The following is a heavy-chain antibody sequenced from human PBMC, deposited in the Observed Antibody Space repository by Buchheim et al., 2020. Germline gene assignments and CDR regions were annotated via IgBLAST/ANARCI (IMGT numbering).Heavy chain of an antibody. CDR2: MWGDGNEN. CDR3: ARGYSGSYWSFED. D-gene: IGHD1-26*01. V-gene: IGHV3-33*01. J-gene: IGHJ4*02. Sequence: VQLVESGGGVVQPGKSLRLSCAASGFILSSFGIHWVRQAPGKGLEWVALMWGDGNENYYADSVKGRFTILRANAKNTLYLQMNSLRVEDTAFYFCARGYSGSYWSFEDWGQGTL. CDR1: GFILSSFG.